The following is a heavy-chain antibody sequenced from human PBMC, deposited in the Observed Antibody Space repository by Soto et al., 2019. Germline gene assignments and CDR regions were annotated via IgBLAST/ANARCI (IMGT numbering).Heavy chain of an antibody. CDR2: IYNSGST. CDR3: ATYRKFFQI. CDR1: GGYISSGYYS. Sequence: PSETLSLTCAVSGGYISSGYYSWSWIRQPPGKGLEWIGFIYNSGSTYSNSSLKSRVTIAVDGSKNHFFLNLTSVTAADTAVYYCATYRKFFQIWGQGTNDSVS. V-gene: IGHV4-30-2*01. J-gene: IGHJ3*02.